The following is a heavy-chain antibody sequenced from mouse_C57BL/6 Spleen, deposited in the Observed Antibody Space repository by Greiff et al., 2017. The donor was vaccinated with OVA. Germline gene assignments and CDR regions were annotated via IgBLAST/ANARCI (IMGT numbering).Heavy chain of an antibody. V-gene: IGHV1-9*01. J-gene: IGHJ2*01. CDR2: ILPGSGST. CDR3: ASKITSGAQHEDFDY. Sequence: QVQLQQSGAELMKPGASVKLSCKATGYTFTGYWIEWVKQRPGHGLEWIGEILPGSGSTNYNEKFKGKATFTADTSSNTAYMQLSSLTTEDSAIYYCASKITSGAQHEDFDYWGQGTTLTVSA. CDR1: GYTFTGYW. D-gene: IGHD1-1*01.